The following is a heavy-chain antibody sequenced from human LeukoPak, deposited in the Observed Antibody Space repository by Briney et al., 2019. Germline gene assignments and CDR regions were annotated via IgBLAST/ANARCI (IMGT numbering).Heavy chain of an antibody. J-gene: IGHJ4*02. D-gene: IGHD6-6*01. CDR1: GGSISNYY. CDR3: ATPPIYSISVSVY. CDR2: IHYSGST. Sequence: SETLSLTCTVSGGSISNYYWTWIRQSPGEGPEWIGYIHYSGSTAYNPSLKSRVTISIDTSKNQFSLKLTSVTAADTAVYYCATPPIYSISVSVYWGQGTLVTVSS. V-gene: IGHV4-59*13.